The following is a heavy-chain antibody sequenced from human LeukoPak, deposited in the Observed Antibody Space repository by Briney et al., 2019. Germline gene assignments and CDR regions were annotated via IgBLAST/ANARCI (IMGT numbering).Heavy chain of an antibody. CDR1: GFTFRNYG. D-gene: IGHD6-6*01. Sequence: PGGSLRLSCAASGFTFRNYGMNWVRQAPGKGLEWVSTISGSGGSTYYADSVKGRFTISRDNSKNTLYLQMNSLRAEDTAVYYCAKEQYSSSLLPAYWGQGTLVTVSS. CDR3: AKEQYSSSLLPAY. V-gene: IGHV3-23*01. CDR2: ISGSGGST. J-gene: IGHJ4*02.